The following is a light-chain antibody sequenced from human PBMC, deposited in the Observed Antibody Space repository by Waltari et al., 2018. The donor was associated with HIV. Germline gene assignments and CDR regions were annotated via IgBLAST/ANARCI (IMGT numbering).Light chain of an antibody. CDR3: QVWDSSSDRYV. J-gene: IGLJ1*01. V-gene: IGLV3-21*04. CDR1: NGGRNS. Sequence: SYVLTQPPSASVAPGKTAWITCGGHNGGRNSVHWYQQKPGQAPFLVIYYDRDRPSGIPERFSGSNSGNTATLTISRVEAGDEADYYCQVWDSSSDRYVFGTGTKVTVL. CDR2: YDR.